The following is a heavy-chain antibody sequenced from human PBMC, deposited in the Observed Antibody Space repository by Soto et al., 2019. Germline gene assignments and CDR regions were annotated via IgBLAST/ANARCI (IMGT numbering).Heavy chain of an antibody. J-gene: IGHJ4*02. CDR1: GGSFSGYY. CDR3: ARQQWLVLGY. V-gene: IGHV4-34*01. CDR2: INHSGST. D-gene: IGHD6-19*01. Sequence: QVQLQQWGAGLLKPSETLSLTCAVYGGSFSGYYWSWIRQPPGKGLEWIGEINHSGSTNYNPSLKRRVTISVDTSKNQFSLKLSSGTAADTAVYYCARQQWLVLGYWGQGTLVTVSS.